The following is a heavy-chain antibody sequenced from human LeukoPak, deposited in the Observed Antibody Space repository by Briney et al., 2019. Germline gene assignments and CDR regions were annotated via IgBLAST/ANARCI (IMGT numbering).Heavy chain of an antibody. CDR2: INTNTGNP. J-gene: IGHJ4*02. Sequence: PGASVKVSCKASGYTFTSYYMHWVRQAPGQGLEWMGWINTNTGNPTYAQGFTGRCVFSLDTSVSTAYLQISSLKAEDTAVYSCARVAEYSSGWYDPFDYWGQGTLVTVSS. D-gene: IGHD6-19*01. V-gene: IGHV7-4-1*02. CDR1: GYTFTSYY. CDR3: ARVAEYSSGWYDPFDY.